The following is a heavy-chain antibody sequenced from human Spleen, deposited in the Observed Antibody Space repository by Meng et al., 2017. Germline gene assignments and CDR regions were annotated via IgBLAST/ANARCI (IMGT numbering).Heavy chain of an antibody. Sequence: SETLSLTCVVSGGSFSDYYWSWIRQPPGKGLEWIGEINHSGSTNYNPSLESRVTISVDTSKNQFSLKLSSVTAADTAVYDGARGISGAGTIRWFDPWGQGTLVTVSS. CDR1: GGSFSDYY. CDR2: INHSGST. J-gene: IGHJ5*02. CDR3: ARGISGAGTIRWFDP. D-gene: IGHD6-19*01. V-gene: IGHV4-34*01.